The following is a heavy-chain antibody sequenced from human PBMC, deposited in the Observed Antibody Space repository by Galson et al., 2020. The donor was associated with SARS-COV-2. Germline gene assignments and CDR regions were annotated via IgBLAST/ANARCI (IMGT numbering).Heavy chain of an antibody. CDR2: ISWNSGSI. D-gene: IGHD5-12*01. V-gene: IGHV3-9*01. CDR1: GFTFDDYA. CDR3: AKGGDGYTYYGMDV. Sequence: GGSLRLSCAAFGFTFDDYAMHWVRQAPGKGLEWVSGISWNSGSIGYADSVKGRFTISRDNAKNSLYLQMNSLRAEDTALYYCAKGGDGYTYYGMDVWGQGTTVTVSS. J-gene: IGHJ6*02.